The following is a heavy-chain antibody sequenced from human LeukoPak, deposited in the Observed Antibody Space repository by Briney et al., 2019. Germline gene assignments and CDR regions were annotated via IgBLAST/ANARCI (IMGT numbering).Heavy chain of an antibody. CDR3: ARVANWNFPPGAFDI. CDR2: IYTSGST. CDR1: GGSISSYY. J-gene: IGHJ3*02. Sequence: SETLSLTCTVSGGSISSYYWSWIRQPAGKGLEWIGRIYTSGSTNYNPSLKSRVTMSVDTSKNQFSLKLSSVTAADTAVYYCARVANWNFPPGAFDIWGQGTMVTVSS. V-gene: IGHV4-4*07. D-gene: IGHD1-1*01.